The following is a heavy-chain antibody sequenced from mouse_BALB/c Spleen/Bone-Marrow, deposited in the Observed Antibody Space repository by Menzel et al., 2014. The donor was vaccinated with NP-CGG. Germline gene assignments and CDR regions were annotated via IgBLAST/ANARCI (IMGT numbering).Heavy chain of an antibody. CDR3: ARHGGKGYAMDY. J-gene: IGHJ4*01. CDR1: GFTFSSYA. CDR2: ISSGGSYT. D-gene: IGHD2-1*01. Sequence: EVKLVESGGGLVKPGGSLKLSCAASGFTFSSYAMSWVRRTPEKRLEWVATISSGGSYTKYQDSVQGRFTISRDNAKNTLDLQMSSLRSADTAMYYCARHGGKGYAMDYWGQGTSVTVSS. V-gene: IGHV5-9-3*01.